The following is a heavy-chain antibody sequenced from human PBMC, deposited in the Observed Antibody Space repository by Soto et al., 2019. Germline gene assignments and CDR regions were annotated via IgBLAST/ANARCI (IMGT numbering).Heavy chain of an antibody. V-gene: IGHV1-3*01. CDR3: ARSAKKTWLPEI. D-gene: IGHD3-22*01. CDR1: GFSYTDYR. CDR2: INAGNGNT. Sequence: ASVKVSCKASGFSYTDYRILWLRQPLEQSLEWLGWINAGNGNTKYSHKFQDRVTMTSDTSAKTTYMELRSLRSEDTAVFYGARSAKKTWLPEIWGQGTLVPVYS. J-gene: IGHJ1*01.